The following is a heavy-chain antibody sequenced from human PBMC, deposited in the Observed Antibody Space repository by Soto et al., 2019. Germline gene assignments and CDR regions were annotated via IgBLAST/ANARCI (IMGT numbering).Heavy chain of an antibody. CDR3: ARAGGYGSQSYRWHYLDS. Sequence: QVQLQESGPGLVKPSETLSLTCTVSSGSITNYYWNWIRQPPGKGLEWIGYIYYTGSTNYHPSLERRGTTSVDATKNQSSLKLNSVPAADTAAYYCARAGGYGSQSYRWHYLDSWGQGILVTVSS. D-gene: IGHD3-10*01. CDR1: SGSITNYY. J-gene: IGHJ4*02. CDR2: IYYTGST. V-gene: IGHV4-59*01.